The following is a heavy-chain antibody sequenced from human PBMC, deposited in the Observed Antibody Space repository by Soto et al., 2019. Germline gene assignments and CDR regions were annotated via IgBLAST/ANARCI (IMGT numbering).Heavy chain of an antibody. Sequence: QVHLVESVGGVVQPGRSLRLSCAASGFTFSTYAVHWVRQAPGKGLEWVAVISNDGSKKYYVDSVKGRFTISRDNSNNTVYLQMNSLRSEDTALYYCARSIAVAGLDYWGPGTLVTVSS. D-gene: IGHD6-19*01. CDR3: ARSIAVAGLDY. V-gene: IGHV3-30-3*01. J-gene: IGHJ4*02. CDR2: ISNDGSKK. CDR1: GFTFSTYA.